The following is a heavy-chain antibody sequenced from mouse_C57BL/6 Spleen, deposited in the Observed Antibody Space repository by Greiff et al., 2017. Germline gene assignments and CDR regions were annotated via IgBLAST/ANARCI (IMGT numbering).Heavy chain of an antibody. CDR1: GYTFTSYW. CDR3: ARGPHYYGSSYYAMDY. CDR2: IDPSDSET. V-gene: IGHV1-52*01. D-gene: IGHD1-1*01. Sequence: VQLQQPGAELVRPGSSVKLSCKASGYTFTSYWMHWVKQRPIQGLEWIGNIDPSDSETHYNQKFKDKATLTVDKSSSTAYMQLSSLTSEDSAVYYCARGPHYYGSSYYAMDYWGQGTSVTVSS. J-gene: IGHJ4*01.